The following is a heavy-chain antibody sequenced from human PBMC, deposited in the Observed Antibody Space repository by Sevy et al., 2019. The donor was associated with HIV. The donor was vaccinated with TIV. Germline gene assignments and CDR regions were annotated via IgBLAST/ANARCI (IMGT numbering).Heavy chain of an antibody. CDR1: GFSFNSYD. CDR2: ISSVSTII. Sequence: GGSLRLSCAASGFSFNSYDMNWVRQAPGKGLEWVSSISSVSTIIYYGDSVKGRFTISRDKSKSTLYLQMKSLRAEDTAVYYCARVGYCRGGTCFSGFYYAMDVWGQGTTVTVSS. V-gene: IGHV3-21*04. CDR3: ARVGYCRGGTCFSGFYYAMDV. J-gene: IGHJ6*02. D-gene: IGHD2-15*01.